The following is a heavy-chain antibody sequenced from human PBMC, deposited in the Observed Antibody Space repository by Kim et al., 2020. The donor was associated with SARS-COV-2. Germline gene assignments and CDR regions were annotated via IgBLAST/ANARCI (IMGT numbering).Heavy chain of an antibody. Sequence: SETLSLTCTVSGGSISSSSYYWGWIRQPPGKGLEWIGSIYYSGSTYYNPSLKSRVTISVDTSKNQFSLKLSSVTAADTAVYYCARLNSGSYYVPYYYYFDYWGQGTLVTVSS. J-gene: IGHJ4*02. D-gene: IGHD1-26*01. CDR2: IYYSGST. CDR1: GGSISSSSYY. V-gene: IGHV4-39*01. CDR3: ARLNSGSYYVPYYYYFDY.